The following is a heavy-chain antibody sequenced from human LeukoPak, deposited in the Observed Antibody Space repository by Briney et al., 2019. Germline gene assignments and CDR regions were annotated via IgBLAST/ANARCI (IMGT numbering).Heavy chain of an antibody. D-gene: IGHD3-3*01. J-gene: IGHJ5*02. CDR1: GFTFSSYE. V-gene: IGHV3-48*03. Sequence: PGGSLRLSCAASGFTFSSYEMNWVRQAPGKGLEWVSYISSSGSTIYYADSVKGRFTISRDNAKNSLYLQMNSLRAEDTAVYYCARDFYDFWSGSIRFDPWGQGTLVTVSS. CDR2: ISSSGSTI. CDR3: ARDFYDFWSGSIRFDP.